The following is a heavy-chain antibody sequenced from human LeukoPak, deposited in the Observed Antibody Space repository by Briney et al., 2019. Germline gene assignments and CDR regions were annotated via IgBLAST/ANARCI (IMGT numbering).Heavy chain of an antibody. CDR3: ARTSSSWYEDTSYYF. Sequence: ASVKVSCKASGGTFSSYAISWVRQAPGQGLEWMGWINPNSGGTNYAQKFQGRVTMTRDTSISAAYMELSSLRAEDTAVYYCARTSSSWYEDTSYYFWGQGTLVTVSS. J-gene: IGHJ4*02. V-gene: IGHV1-2*02. CDR2: INPNSGGT. D-gene: IGHD6-13*01. CDR1: GGTFSSYA.